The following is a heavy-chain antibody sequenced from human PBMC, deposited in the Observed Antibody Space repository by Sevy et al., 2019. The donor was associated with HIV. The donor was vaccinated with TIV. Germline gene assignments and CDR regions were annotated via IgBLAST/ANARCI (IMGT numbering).Heavy chain of an antibody. CDR1: GGSISSSSYY. CDR3: ARHLHDCWSGYYRNWFDP. V-gene: IGHV4-39*01. D-gene: IGHD3-3*01. CDR2: IYYSGST. J-gene: IGHJ5*02. Sequence: SETLSLTCTVSGGSISSSSYYWGWIRQPPGKGLEWIGSIYYSGSTYYNPSLKSRVTISVDTSKNQFSLKLSSVTAADTAVYYCARHLHDCWSGYYRNWFDPWGQGTLVTVSS.